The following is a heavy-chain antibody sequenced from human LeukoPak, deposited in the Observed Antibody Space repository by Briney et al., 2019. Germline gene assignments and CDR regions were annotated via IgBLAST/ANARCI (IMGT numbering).Heavy chain of an antibody. CDR2: INGDGSST. V-gene: IGHV3-74*01. CDR1: GFSFSSYW. D-gene: IGHD4/OR15-4a*01. CDR3: AREVGVVPGANHYYYYGMDV. Sequence: GGSLRLSCAASGFSFSSYWMHWVRQAPGKGLVWVSRINGDGSSTRYADSVKGRFTISRDNAKNSLYLQMSSLRAEDTAAYYCAREVGVVPGANHYYYYGMDVWGQGTTVTVSS. J-gene: IGHJ6*02.